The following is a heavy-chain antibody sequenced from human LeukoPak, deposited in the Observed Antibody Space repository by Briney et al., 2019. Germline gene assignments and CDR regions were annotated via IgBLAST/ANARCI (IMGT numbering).Heavy chain of an antibody. CDR1: GFTSSSYG. Sequence: GGSLRLSCAASGFTSSSYGMHWVRQAPGKGLEWVAVISYDGSNKYYADSVKGRFTISRDNSKNTLYLQMNSLRAEDTAVYYCAKDARTWIQLWLHYYYYGMDVWGQGTTVTVSS. D-gene: IGHD5-18*01. CDR2: ISYDGSNK. V-gene: IGHV3-30*18. CDR3: AKDARTWIQLWLHYYYYGMDV. J-gene: IGHJ6*02.